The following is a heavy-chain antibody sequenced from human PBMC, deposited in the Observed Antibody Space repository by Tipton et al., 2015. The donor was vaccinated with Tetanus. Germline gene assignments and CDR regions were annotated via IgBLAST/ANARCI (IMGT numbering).Heavy chain of an antibody. CDR1: GGSFSGYY. V-gene: IGHV4-34*01. D-gene: IGHD2-15*01. J-gene: IGHJ5*02. CDR2: INHSGST. CDR3: ARKRRYCSGGSCYSNHNWFDP. Sequence: TLSLTCAVYGGSFSGYYWSWIRQPPGKGLEWIGEINHSGSTNYNPSLKSRVTISVDTPKNQFSLKLSSVTAADTAVYYCARKRRYCSGGSCYSNHNWFDPWGQGTLVTVSS.